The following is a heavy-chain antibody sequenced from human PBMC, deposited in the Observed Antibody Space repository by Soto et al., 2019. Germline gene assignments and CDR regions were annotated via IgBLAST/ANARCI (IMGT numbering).Heavy chain of an antibody. D-gene: IGHD3-10*01. V-gene: IGHV3-23*01. CDR2: ISGSDDST. CDR3: AKDYYGSASYLRAPMDV. CDR1: GFTFSSYA. J-gene: IGHJ6*02. Sequence: GESLKISCAASGFTFSSYAMSWVRQAPGKGLEWVSVISGSDDSTYYADSVKGRFIISRDNSKNTLYLQMNSLRAEDTAVYYCAKDYYGSASYLRAPMDVWGQGTTVTVSS.